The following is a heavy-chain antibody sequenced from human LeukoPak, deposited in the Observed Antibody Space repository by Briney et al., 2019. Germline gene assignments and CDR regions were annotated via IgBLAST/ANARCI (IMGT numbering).Heavy chain of an antibody. V-gene: IGHV4-59*01. J-gene: IGHJ5*02. CDR3: ARESAGLSYYYDSSGYGRWFDP. CDR1: GGSISSYD. CDR2: IYYSGST. Sequence: SETLSLTCTVSGGSISSYDWSWIRQPPGKGLEWIGYIYYSGSTNYNPSLKSRVTISVDTSKNQFSLKLSSVTAADTAVYYCARESAGLSYYYDSSGYGRWFDPWGQGTLVTVSS. D-gene: IGHD3-22*01.